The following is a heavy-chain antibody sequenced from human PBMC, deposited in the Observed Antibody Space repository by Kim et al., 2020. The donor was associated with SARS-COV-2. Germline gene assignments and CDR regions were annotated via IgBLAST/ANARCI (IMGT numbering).Heavy chain of an antibody. D-gene: IGHD3-16*01. CDR3: AHRVSTLAFDY. Sequence: KRYSPSLKSRLTITKDTSKNQVVLTMTNMDPVVTATYYCAHRVSTLAFDYWGQGTLVTVSS. J-gene: IGHJ4*02. V-gene: IGHV2-5*01. CDR2: K.